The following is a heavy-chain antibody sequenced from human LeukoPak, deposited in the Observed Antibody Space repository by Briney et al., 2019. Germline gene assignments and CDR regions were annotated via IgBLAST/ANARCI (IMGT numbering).Heavy chain of an antibody. J-gene: IGHJ3*02. D-gene: IGHD3-9*01. CDR2: ISGSGGST. Sequence: PGGSLRLSCAASGFTFSSYAMTWVRQAPGKGLEWVSAISGSGGSTYYADSVKGRFTISRDNSKNTLYLQMNSLRAEDTAIFYCAKVEFDWPFPFSFDIWGQGTMVAVSS. V-gene: IGHV3-23*01. CDR1: GFTFSSYA. CDR3: AKVEFDWPFPFSFDI.